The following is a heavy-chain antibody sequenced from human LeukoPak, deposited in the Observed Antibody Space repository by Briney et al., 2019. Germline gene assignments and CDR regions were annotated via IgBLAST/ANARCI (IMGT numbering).Heavy chain of an antibody. V-gene: IGHV4-4*07. J-gene: IGHJ4*02. D-gene: IGHD1-26*01. CDR3: ASEQTTSGGRGLDH. Sequence: SETLSLTCTVSGGSITDSFWTWIRQPAGKGLEWIGRIYSSGITNCSPSFKSRVTMSVDTSKNQFSLNLTSVTAADTAVYFCASEQTTSGGRGLDHWGQGALVSVSS. CDR2: IYSSGIT. CDR1: GGSITDSF.